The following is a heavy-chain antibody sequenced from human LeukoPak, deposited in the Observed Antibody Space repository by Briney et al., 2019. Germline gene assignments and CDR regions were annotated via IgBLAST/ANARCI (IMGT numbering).Heavy chain of an antibody. V-gene: IGHV4-59*01. CDR3: ARYGLSGGSCYSCWYFDL. CDR2: IYYSGST. J-gene: IGHJ2*01. CDR1: GGSINNYY. D-gene: IGHD2-15*01. Sequence: KPSETLSLTCTVSGGSINNYYWSWIRQPPGKGLEWIGYIYYSGSTNYNPSLKSRVTMSVDTSKNQFSLKLSSVTAADTAVYYCARYGLSGGSCYSCWYFDLWGRGTLVTVSS.